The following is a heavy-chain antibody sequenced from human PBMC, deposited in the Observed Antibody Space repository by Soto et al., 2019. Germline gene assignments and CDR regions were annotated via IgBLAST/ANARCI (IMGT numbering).Heavy chain of an antibody. D-gene: IGHD3-10*01. CDR1: GGSISSGGYY. CDR2: NYYSGRT. Sequence: SETLSLTCTVSGGSISSGGYYWTWIRQHPGKGLEWIGYNYYSGRTYYNPSLKSRVTISVDRSKNQFSLKLSSVTAADTAVYYCAGESFTMVRGVIIRAGYYYYGMDVWGQGTTVTVSS. J-gene: IGHJ6*02. V-gene: IGHV4-31*03. CDR3: AGESFTMVRGVIIRAGYYYYGMDV.